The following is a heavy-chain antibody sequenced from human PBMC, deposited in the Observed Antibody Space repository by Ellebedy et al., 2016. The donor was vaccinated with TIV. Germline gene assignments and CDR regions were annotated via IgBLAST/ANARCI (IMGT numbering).Heavy chain of an antibody. D-gene: IGHD4-17*01. CDR1: GITVSSNY. Sequence: PGGSLRLSCAASGITVSSNYMAWVRQAPGRGLEWVSIIYSGGGTYYADPVKGRFTISRDNSKNTLYLQMNSLRVEDTAVYYCSRRPNGDFHFLDYWGQGTLVTVSS. V-gene: IGHV3-66*01. CDR3: SRRPNGDFHFLDY. CDR2: IYSGGGT. J-gene: IGHJ4*02.